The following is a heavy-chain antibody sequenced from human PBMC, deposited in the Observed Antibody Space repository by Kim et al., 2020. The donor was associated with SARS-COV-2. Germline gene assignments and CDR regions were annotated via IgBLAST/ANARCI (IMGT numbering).Heavy chain of an antibody. Sequence: DSVKGRFTISRDNSKNTLYLQMNSLRAEDTAVYYCARGYCSSTSCDAFDIWGQGTMVTVSS. J-gene: IGHJ3*02. D-gene: IGHD2-2*01. V-gene: IGHV3-30*01. CDR3: ARGYCSSTSCDAFDI.